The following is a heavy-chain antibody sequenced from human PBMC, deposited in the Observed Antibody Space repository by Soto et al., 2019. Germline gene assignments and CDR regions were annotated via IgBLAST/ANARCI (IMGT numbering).Heavy chain of an antibody. V-gene: IGHV3-15*01. Sequence: GGSLRLSCAASGFTFSNAWMSWVRQAPGKGLEWVGRIKSKTDGGTTDYAAPVKGRFTISRDDSKNTLYLQMNSLKTEDTAVYYCTTGFYSSGWYVDYWGQGTLVTVSS. D-gene: IGHD6-19*01. CDR1: GFTFSNAW. J-gene: IGHJ4*02. CDR3: TTGFYSSGWYVDY. CDR2: IKSKTDGGTT.